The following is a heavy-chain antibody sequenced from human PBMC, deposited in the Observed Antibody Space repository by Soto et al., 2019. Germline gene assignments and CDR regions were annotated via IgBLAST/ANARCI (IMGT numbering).Heavy chain of an antibody. CDR1: SGSISSSDW. Sequence: QVQLQESGPGLVKPSGTLSLTCAVSSGSISSSDWWSWVRQSPGKGLEWIGEIYHSGSTNYNPSLKRRVTISVDKSKNQFSLKLSSVTAADTAVYYCARVVLHNWFDPWGQGTLVTVSS. CDR2: IYHSGST. J-gene: IGHJ5*02. V-gene: IGHV4-4*02. CDR3: ARVVLHNWFDP.